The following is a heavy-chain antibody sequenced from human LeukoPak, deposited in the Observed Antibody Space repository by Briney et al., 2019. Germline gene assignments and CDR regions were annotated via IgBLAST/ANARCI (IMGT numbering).Heavy chain of an antibody. V-gene: IGHV1-2*02. CDR1: GYTFTGYY. Sequence: GASVTVSCKASGYTFTGYYMHWVRQAPGQALEWMGWINPNSGGTNYAQKVQGRVTMTRDTSISTAYMELSRLRSDDTAVYYCARDGRWSRLDYWGQGTLVTVSS. CDR3: ARDGRWSRLDY. D-gene: IGHD2-15*01. J-gene: IGHJ4*02. CDR2: INPNSGGT.